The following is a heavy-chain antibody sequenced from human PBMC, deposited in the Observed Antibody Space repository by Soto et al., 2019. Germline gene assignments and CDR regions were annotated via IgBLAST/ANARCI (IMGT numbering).Heavy chain of an antibody. V-gene: IGHV1-18*01. CDR1: GYTFTSYG. J-gene: IGHJ5*02. CDR2: ISAYNGNT. Sequence: ASVKVSCKASGYTFTSYGISWVRQAPGQGLEWMGWISAYNGNTNYAQKLQGRVTMTTDTSTSTAYMELRSLRSDDTAVYYCARSRPYCSSTSCRSFWFAPWGQGTLVTVSS. CDR3: ARSRPYCSSTSCRSFWFAP. D-gene: IGHD2-2*01.